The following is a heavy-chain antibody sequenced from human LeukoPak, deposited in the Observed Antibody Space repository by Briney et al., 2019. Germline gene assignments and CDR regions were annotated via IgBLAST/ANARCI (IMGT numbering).Heavy chain of an antibody. CDR3: ARGPYSSASGDYFQP. CDR1: GYTFTGHY. Sequence: ASVKVSCKASGYTFTGHYLHWVRQAPGQGLEWVGWINPKNGGSNYAQKFQGRVTMTRDRAISTAYMELSRLTSDDTAVYFCARGPYSSASGDYFQPWGQGTLVTVSS. J-gene: IGHJ1*01. CDR2: INPKNGGS. D-gene: IGHD3-22*01. V-gene: IGHV1-2*02.